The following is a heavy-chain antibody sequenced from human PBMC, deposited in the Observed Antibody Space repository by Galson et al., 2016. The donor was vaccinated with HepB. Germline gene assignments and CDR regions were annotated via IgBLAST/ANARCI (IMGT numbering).Heavy chain of an antibody. V-gene: IGHV3-7*04. Sequence: SLRLSCAVSQLTFNNYFMTWVRQAPGKGLEWVANINRDGSEKNYVDSVKGRFTISRDNAKNSLYLQMNSLRAEDTAMYYCARHVVNTMVDPWGQGTLVTVSS. CDR1: QLTFNNYF. CDR2: INRDGSEK. CDR3: ARHVVNTMVDP. J-gene: IGHJ5*02. D-gene: IGHD3-10*01.